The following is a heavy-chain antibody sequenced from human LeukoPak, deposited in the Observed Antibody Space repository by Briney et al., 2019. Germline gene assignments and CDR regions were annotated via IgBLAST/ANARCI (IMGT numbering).Heavy chain of an antibody. CDR2: ISWDGGST. V-gene: IGHV3-43D*03. CDR3: AKGDGLYYYYMDV. CDR1: GFTFDDYA. Sequence: GGSLRLSCAASGFTFDDYAMHWVRQAPGKGLEWVSLISWDGGSTYYADSVKGRFTISRDNSKNSLYLQMNSLRAEDTALYYCAKGDGLYYYYMDVWGKGTTVTVSS. J-gene: IGHJ6*03. D-gene: IGHD3/OR15-3a*01.